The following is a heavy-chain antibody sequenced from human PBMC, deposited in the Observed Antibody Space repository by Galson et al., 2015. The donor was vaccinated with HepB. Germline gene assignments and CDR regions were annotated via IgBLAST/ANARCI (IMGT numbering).Heavy chain of an antibody. J-gene: IGHJ6*03. CDR3: ARDSKAVQDDRTDYYYYMDV. CDR1: GGTFSSYA. V-gene: IGHV1-69*13. Sequence: SVKVSCKASGGTFSSYAISWVRQAPGQGLEWMGGIIPIFGTANYAQKFQGRVTITADESTSTAYMELSSLRSEDTAVYYCARDSKAVQDDRTDYYYYMDVWGKGTTVTVSS. CDR2: IIPIFGTA. D-gene: IGHD3-9*01.